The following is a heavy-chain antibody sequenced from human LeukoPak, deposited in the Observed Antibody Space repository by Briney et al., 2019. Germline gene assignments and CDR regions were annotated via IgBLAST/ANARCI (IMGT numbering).Heavy chain of an antibody. CDR2: IIPILGIA. CDR3: ARVYRSSGWYSSVFDY. Sequence: SVKVSCKASGGTFSSYAISWVRQAPGQGLEWMGRIIPILGIANYAQKFQGRVTITADKSTSTAYMELSSLRSEDTAVYYCARVYRSSGWYSSVFDYWGQGTLVTVSS. D-gene: IGHD6-19*01. CDR1: GGTFSSYA. V-gene: IGHV1-69*04. J-gene: IGHJ4*02.